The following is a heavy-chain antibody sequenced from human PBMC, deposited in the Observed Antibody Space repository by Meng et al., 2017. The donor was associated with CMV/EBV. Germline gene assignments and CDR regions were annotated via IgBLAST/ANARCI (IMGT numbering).Heavy chain of an antibody. D-gene: IGHD3-10*01. CDR3: ARDAYYYGSGSYSEVDY. CDR2: ISSSSSYI. CDR1: GFTFSDYY. J-gene: IGHJ4*02. Sequence: GESLKISCAASGFTFSDYYMSWIRQAPGKGLEWVSSISSSSSYIYYADSVKGRFTISRDNAKNSLYLQMNSLRAEDTAVYYCARDAYYYGSGSYSEVDYWGQGTLVTVSS. V-gene: IGHV3-11*06.